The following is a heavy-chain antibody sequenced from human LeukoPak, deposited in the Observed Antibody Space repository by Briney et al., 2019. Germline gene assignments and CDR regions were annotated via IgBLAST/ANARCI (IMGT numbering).Heavy chain of an antibody. CDR1: GYTLTELS. V-gene: IGHV1-24*01. J-gene: IGHJ4*02. D-gene: IGHD3-10*01. CDR2: FDPEDGET. Sequence: ASVKVSCKVSGYTLTELSMHWVRQAPGKGLEWMGGFDPEDGETIYAQKFQGRVTMTEDTSTDTAYMGLSSLRSEDTAVYYCATETLYYGSGRVDYWGQGTLVTVSS. CDR3: ATETLYYGSGRVDY.